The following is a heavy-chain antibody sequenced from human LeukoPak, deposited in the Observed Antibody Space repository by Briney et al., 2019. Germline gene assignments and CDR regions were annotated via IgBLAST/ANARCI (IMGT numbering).Heavy chain of an antibody. CDR2: MNPNSGNT. V-gene: IGHV1-8*01. CDR1: GYTFTSYY. D-gene: IGHD6-19*01. CDR3: ASSISGIAVAGY. Sequence: ASVKVPCKASGYTFTSYYINWVRQATGQGLEWMGWMNPNSGNTGYAQKFQGGVTMTRNASISTAYMELSSLRSEDTAVYYCASSISGIAVAGYWGQGTLVTVSS. J-gene: IGHJ4*02.